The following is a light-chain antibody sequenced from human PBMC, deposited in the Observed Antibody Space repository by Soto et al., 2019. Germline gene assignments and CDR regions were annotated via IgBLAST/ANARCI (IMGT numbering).Light chain of an antibody. J-gene: IGKJ1*01. CDR2: DAS. V-gene: IGKV1-5*01. CDR1: QSISSW. CDR3: QQYNSYPWT. Sequence: DIQMTQSLSTLSASVGARVTITCRASQSISSWLAWYQQKPGKAPKLLIYDASSLESGVPSRFSGSGSGTEFTLTISSLQPDDFATYYCQQYNSYPWTFGQGTKVEIK.